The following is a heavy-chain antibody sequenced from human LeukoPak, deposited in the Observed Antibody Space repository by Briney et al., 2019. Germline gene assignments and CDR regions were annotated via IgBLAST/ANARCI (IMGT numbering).Heavy chain of an antibody. V-gene: IGHV3-30*02. J-gene: IGHJ6*03. Sequence: GGSLRLSCAASGFTFSSYGMHWVRQAPGKGLEWVAFIRYDGSNKYYADSVKGRFTISRDNSRNTLYLQMNSLRAEDTAVYYCATPGVRDYYYYLDVWGTGTTVTVSS. CDR2: IRYDGSNK. D-gene: IGHD2-21*01. CDR1: GFTFSSYG. CDR3: ATPGVRDYYYYLDV.